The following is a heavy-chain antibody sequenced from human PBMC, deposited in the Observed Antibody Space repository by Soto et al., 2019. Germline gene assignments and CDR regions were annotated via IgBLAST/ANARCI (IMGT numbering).Heavy chain of an antibody. CDR3: AKARPRYCTNGPCEDFDYGMDV. CDR1: GFTFSSYG. Sequence: QVQLVESGGGVVQPGRSLRLSCAASGFTFSSYGMHWVRQAPGKGLEWVAVISYDGSNKYYADSVKGRFTISRDNSKNTMYLQMNSLRAEDTAVYYCAKARPRYCTNGPCEDFDYGMDVWGQGTTVTVSS. D-gene: IGHD2-8*01. CDR2: ISYDGSNK. V-gene: IGHV3-30*18. J-gene: IGHJ6*02.